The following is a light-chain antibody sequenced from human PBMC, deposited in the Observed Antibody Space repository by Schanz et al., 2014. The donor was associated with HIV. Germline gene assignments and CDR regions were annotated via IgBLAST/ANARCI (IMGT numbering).Light chain of an antibody. CDR2: DVS. V-gene: IGLV2-14*03. Sequence: QSALTQPASVSGSPGQSITISCIGTSSDVGGYNYVSWYQQHPGKAPKLMIYDVSNRPSGVSNRFSGSKSGNTASLIISGLQAEDEADYYCSSYTSSSTVVFGGGTKLTVL. CDR1: SSDVGGYNY. J-gene: IGLJ3*02. CDR3: SSYTSSSTVV.